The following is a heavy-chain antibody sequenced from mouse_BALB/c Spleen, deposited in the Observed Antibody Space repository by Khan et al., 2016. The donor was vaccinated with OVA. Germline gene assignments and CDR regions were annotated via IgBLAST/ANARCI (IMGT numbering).Heavy chain of an antibody. CDR2: ISYSGNT. Sequence: EVQLQESGPGLVKPSQSLSLTCTVTGYSITSDYAWNWIRQFPGNKLEWMGYISYSGNTNYNPSLKSRIFITRDTSKHQFFLQLNSVTTEDTATYYCARVYWGDFDYWGQGTTLTVSS. CDR1: GYSITSDYA. V-gene: IGHV3-2*02. CDR3: ARVYWGDFDY. J-gene: IGHJ2*01.